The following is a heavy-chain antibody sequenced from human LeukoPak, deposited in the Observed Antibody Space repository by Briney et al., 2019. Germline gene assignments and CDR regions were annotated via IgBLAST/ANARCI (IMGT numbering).Heavy chain of an antibody. D-gene: IGHD2-15*01. CDR2: ISGSGGST. V-gene: IGHV3-23*01. Sequence: PGGSLRLSCAASGFTFSSYAMSWVRQAPGKGLEWVSAISGSGGSTYYADSVKGRFTISRDNSKNTLYLQMNSLRAEDTAVYYCAKDQVEDTVPLIDYWGQGTLVTVSS. CDR1: GFTFSSYA. CDR3: AKDQVEDTVPLIDY. J-gene: IGHJ4*02.